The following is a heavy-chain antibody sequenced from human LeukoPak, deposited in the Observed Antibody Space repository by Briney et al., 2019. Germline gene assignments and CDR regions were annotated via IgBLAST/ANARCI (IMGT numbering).Heavy chain of an antibody. D-gene: IGHD1-26*01. CDR1: GFTFSSYA. CDR2: ISGSGGST. J-gene: IGHJ4*02. CDR3: AKDKAGGSYFDY. V-gene: IGHV3-23*01. Sequence: GGPLRLSCAASGFTFSSYAMSWVRQAPGKGLEWVSAISGSGGSTYYADSVKGRFTISRDNSKNTLYLQMNSLRAEDTAVYYCAKDKAGGSYFDYWGQGTLVTVSS.